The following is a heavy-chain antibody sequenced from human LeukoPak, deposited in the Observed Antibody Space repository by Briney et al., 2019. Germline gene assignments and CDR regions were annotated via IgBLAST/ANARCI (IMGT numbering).Heavy chain of an antibody. J-gene: IGHJ4*02. CDR1: GFTFSSYA. D-gene: IGHD6-6*01. CDR2: ISYDGSNK. CDR3: ARGIAARTFDY. Sequence: SLRLSCAASGFTFSSYAMHWVRQAPGKGLEWVAVISYDGSNKYYADSVKGRFTISRDNSKNTLYLQMNSLRAEDTAVYYCARGIAARTFDYWGQGTLVTVSS. V-gene: IGHV3-30-3*01.